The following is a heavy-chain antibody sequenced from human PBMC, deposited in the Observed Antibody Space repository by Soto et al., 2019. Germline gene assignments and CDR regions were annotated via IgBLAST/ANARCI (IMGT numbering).Heavy chain of an antibody. J-gene: IGHJ6*02. CDR1: GFTFSSYA. CDR2: ISYDGSNK. V-gene: IGHV3-30-3*01. Sequence: GGSLRLSCAASGFTFSSYAMHWVRQAPGKGLEWVAVISYDGSNKYYADSVKGRFTISRDNSKNSLYLQMNSLRAEDTAVYYCARDLTSLVPPSYYYYGMDVWGQGTTVTVSS. D-gene: IGHD6-6*01. CDR3: ARDLTSLVPPSYYYYGMDV.